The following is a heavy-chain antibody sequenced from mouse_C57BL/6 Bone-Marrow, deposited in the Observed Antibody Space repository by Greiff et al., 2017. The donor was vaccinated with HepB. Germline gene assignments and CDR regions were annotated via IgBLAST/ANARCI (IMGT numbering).Heavy chain of an antibody. V-gene: IGHV1-81*01. Sequence: VMLVESGAELARPGASVKLSCKASGYTFTSYGISWVKQRTGQGLEWIGEIYPRSGNTYYNEKFKGKATLTADKSSSTAYMELRSLTSEESAVYFCASYYGSSYPAWFAYWGQGTLVTVSA. J-gene: IGHJ3*01. CDR3: ASYYGSSYPAWFAY. D-gene: IGHD1-1*01. CDR1: GYTFTSYG. CDR2: IYPRSGNT.